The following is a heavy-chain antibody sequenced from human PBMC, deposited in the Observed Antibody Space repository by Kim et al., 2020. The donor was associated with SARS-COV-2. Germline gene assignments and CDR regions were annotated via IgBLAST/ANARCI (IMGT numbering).Heavy chain of an antibody. D-gene: IGHD1-26*01. CDR3: ARDPGSYGGDAFDI. Sequence: GGSLRLSCAASGFTFSSYSMNWVRQAPGKGLEWVSSISSSSYIYYADSVKGRFTISRDNAKNSLYLQMNSLRAEDTAVYYCARDPGSYGGDAFDIWGQGTMVTVSS. V-gene: IGHV3-21*01. CDR2: ISSSSYI. CDR1: GFTFSSYS. J-gene: IGHJ3*02.